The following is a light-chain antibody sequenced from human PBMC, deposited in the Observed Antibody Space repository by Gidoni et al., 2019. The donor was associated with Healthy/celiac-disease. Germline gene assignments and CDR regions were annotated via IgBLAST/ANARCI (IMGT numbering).Light chain of an antibody. CDR1: QSVSSSY. J-gene: IGKJ3*01. CDR2: GAS. CDR3: QQYGSSPLT. Sequence: ELVFTHSPGTLSLSPGERATLSCRASQSVSSSYLAWYQQKPGQAPRLLIYGASSRATGIPDRFSGSGSGTDFTLTISRLEPEDFAVYYWQQYGSSPLTFGPGTKVDIK. V-gene: IGKV3-20*01.